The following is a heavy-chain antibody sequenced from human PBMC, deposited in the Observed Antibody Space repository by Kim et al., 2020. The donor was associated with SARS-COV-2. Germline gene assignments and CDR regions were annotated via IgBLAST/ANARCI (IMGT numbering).Heavy chain of an antibody. D-gene: IGHD6-13*01. CDR3: AKGGSSSWYYVYYYYGMDG. V-gene: IGHV3-23*01. Sequence: GGSLRLSCAASGFTFSSYAMSWVRQAPGKGLEWVSAISGSGGSTYYADSVKGRFTISRDNSKNTLYLQMNSLRAEDTAVYYCAKGGSSSWYYVYYYYGMDGGGGGTTFTVSS. CDR2: ISGSGGST. J-gene: IGHJ6*02. CDR1: GFTFSSYA.